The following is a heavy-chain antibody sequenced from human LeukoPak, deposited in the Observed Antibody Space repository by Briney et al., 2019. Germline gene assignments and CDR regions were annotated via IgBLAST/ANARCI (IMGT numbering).Heavy chain of an antibody. V-gene: IGHV4-59*08. Sequence: PSETLSPTCTVSGDSISSYYWSWIRQPPGKGLEWIANIHYSGTTNYNPSLKSRVTISIDTSKNQFSLRLSSVTATDTAVYYCVKAAPGPHDAFDIWGQGTMVTVSS. D-gene: IGHD6-13*01. J-gene: IGHJ3*02. CDR1: GDSISSYY. CDR3: VKAAPGPHDAFDI. CDR2: IHYSGTT.